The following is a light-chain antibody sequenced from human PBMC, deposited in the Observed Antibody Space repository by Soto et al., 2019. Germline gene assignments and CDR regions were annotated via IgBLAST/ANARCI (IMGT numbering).Light chain of an antibody. CDR2: GAS. CDR1: QRISIT. Sequence: EIVMTQSPATLSVSPGERATLSCRASQRISITLAWYQQKPGQAPRLLIYGASTRATDIPARFSGSGSGTEFTLTISGLQSEDFAVYYCQQYNNWPRTFGGGTKVEI. J-gene: IGKJ4*01. CDR3: QQYNNWPRT. V-gene: IGKV3-15*01.